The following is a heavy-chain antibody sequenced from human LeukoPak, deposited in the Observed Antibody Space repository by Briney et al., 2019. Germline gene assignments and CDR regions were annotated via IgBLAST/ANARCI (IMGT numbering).Heavy chain of an antibody. J-gene: IGHJ3*02. Sequence: GGSLRLSCAVSGFTFSNYWMHWVRQAPGKGLVWVSRINSDGSRTSYADSVRGRFTISRDNAKKTLYLQMNSLRAEETVVYYCARDIAVSPYDGFDMWGQGTMVTVSS. V-gene: IGHV3-74*01. CDR1: GFTFSNYW. CDR2: INSDGSRT. D-gene: IGHD2-8*01. CDR3: ARDIAVSPYDGFDM.